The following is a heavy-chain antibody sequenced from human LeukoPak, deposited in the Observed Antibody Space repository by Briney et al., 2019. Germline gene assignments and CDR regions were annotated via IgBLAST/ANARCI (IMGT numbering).Heavy chain of an antibody. V-gene: IGHV3-9*01. Sequence: GGSLRLSCAASGFTVSSNYMSWVRQAPGKGLEWVSGISWNSGSIGYADSVKGRFTISRDNAKNSLYLQMNSLRAEDTALYYCAKDISRYYDSSGYPDYWGQGTLVTVSS. CDR3: AKDISRYYDSSGYPDY. J-gene: IGHJ4*02. D-gene: IGHD3-22*01. CDR1: GFTVSSNY. CDR2: ISWNSGSI.